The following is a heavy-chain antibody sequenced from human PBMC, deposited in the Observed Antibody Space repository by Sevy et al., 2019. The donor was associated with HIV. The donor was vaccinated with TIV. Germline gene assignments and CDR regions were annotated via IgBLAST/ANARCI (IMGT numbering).Heavy chain of an antibody. CDR1: GFSFRRFG. CDR3: VMSWGRCVGSSFIYYYYGMDV. CDR2: ISDDGSVK. Sequence: GGSLRLSCAASGFSFRRFGMHWVRQAPGKGLEWVALISDDGSVKNYGDSMKGRFTISRENSRDTVYLQMKSLSPEDMGDYYCVMSWGRCVGSSFIYYYYGMDVWGQGTTVTVSS. J-gene: IGHJ6*02. V-gene: IGHV3-30*03. D-gene: IGHD6-13*01.